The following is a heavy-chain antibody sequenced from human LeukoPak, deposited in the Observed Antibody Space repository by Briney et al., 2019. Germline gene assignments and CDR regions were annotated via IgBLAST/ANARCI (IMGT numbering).Heavy chain of an antibody. V-gene: IGHV3-11*04. CDR2: ISSSGSTI. D-gene: IGHD3-16*02. CDR1: GFTFSDYY. J-gene: IGHJ3*02. CDR3: VAVRLGELSLYAFDI. Sequence: GGSLRLSCAASGFTFSDYYMSWIRQAPGKGLEWVSYISSSGSTIYYADSVKGRFTISRDNSKNTLYLQMNSLRAEDTAVYYCVAVRLGELSLYAFDIWGQGTMVTVSS.